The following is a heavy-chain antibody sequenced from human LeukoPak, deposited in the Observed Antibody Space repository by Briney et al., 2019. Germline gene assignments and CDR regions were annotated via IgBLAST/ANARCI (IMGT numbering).Heavy chain of an antibody. CDR1: GGSISSYY. D-gene: IGHD2-2*01. J-gene: IGHJ6*04. CDR3: ASARTTAFMDV. Sequence: SGTLSLACTVSGGSISSYYWSWIRQPAGKGLEWIGRIYTSGSTNYNPSLKSRVTMSVDTSKNQFSLKLSSVTAADTAVYYCASARTTAFMDVWGKGTTVTVSS. V-gene: IGHV4-4*07. CDR2: IYTSGST.